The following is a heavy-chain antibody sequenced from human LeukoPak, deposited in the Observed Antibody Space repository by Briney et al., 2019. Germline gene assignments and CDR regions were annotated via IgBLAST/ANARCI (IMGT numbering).Heavy chain of an antibody. CDR1: RGSMSGYY. Sequence: SETLSLTCSVSRGSMSGYYWTWIRQPAGKGLEWIGRLYTSGSTNYNPSLKSRVTMSLDTSKNEFSLNLTSVTAADTAVYYCARDDYGSGRPFDSWGQGTLVTVSS. D-gene: IGHD3-10*01. CDR2: LYTSGST. V-gene: IGHV4-4*07. J-gene: IGHJ4*02. CDR3: ARDDYGSGRPFDS.